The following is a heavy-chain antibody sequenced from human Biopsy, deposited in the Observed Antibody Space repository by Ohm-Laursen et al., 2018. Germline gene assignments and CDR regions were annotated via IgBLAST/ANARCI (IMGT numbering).Heavy chain of an antibody. CDR1: GSTFSASA. J-gene: IGHJ4*02. V-gene: IGHV3-73*01. Sequence: SLRLSCTASGSTFSASAVHWVRQASGKGLEWVGRIRSKAKGYATAYAASVTGRFTISRDNSKNTTYLQMNSLKTEDTAVYYCTLEGAGFDNWGQGTLVTVSS. CDR2: IRSKAKGYAT. CDR3: TLEGAGFDN. D-gene: IGHD3-10*01.